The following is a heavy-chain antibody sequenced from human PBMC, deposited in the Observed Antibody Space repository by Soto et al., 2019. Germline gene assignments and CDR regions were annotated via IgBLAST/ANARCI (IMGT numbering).Heavy chain of an antibody. D-gene: IGHD1-7*01. CDR3: ARASDWNYSWYFDY. CDR2: IYYSGST. Sequence: SETLSLTCTVSGGSISSGDYYWSWIRQPPGKGLEWIGYIYYSGSTYYNPSLKSRVTISVDTSKNQFSLKLSSVTAADTAVYYCARASDWNYSWYFDYWGQGTLVTVSS. CDR1: GGSISSGDYY. V-gene: IGHV4-30-4*01. J-gene: IGHJ4*02.